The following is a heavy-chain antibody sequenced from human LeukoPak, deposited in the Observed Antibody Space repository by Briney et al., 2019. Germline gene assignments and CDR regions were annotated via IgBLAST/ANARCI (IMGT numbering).Heavy chain of an antibody. J-gene: IGHJ4*02. Sequence: GGSLRLSCAASGFTFSSYVMPWVRQAPGKGLEWVAVISYDGRNKYYADSMKGRFTISRDNSKNTLFLQMSSLRVEDTAVYYCASHWAQQVVSDYWGQGTLVTVSS. CDR3: ASHWAQQVVSDY. CDR1: GFTFSSYV. CDR2: ISYDGRNK. V-gene: IGHV3-30*03. D-gene: IGHD6-13*01.